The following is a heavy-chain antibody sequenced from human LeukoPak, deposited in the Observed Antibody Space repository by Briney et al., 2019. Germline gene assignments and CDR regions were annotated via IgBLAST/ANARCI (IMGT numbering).Heavy chain of an antibody. CDR3: ARGRAARPSYYYYYMDV. CDR2: INHSGST. J-gene: IGHJ6*03. CDR1: GGSFSGYY. Sequence: SETLSLTCAVYGGSFSGYYWSWIRQPPGKGLEWIGEINHSGSTNYNPSLKSRVTISVDTSKNQFSLKLSSVTAADTAVYYCARGRAARPSYYYYYMDVWGKGTTVAVSS. D-gene: IGHD6-6*01. V-gene: IGHV4-34*01.